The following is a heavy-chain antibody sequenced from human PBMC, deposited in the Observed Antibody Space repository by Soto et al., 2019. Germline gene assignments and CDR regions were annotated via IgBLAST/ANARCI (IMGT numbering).Heavy chain of an antibody. V-gene: IGHV1-69*06. D-gene: IGHD2-15*01. J-gene: IGHJ4*02. Sequence: SVKVSCKASGGTFSSYAISWVRQAPGQGLEWMGGIIPIFGTANYAQKFQGRVTITADKSTSTAYMELSSLRSEDTAVYYCASLSLYCSGGSCYRARFDYWGQGTLVTVSS. CDR2: IIPIFGTA. CDR3: ASLSLYCSGGSCYRARFDY. CDR1: GGTFSSYA.